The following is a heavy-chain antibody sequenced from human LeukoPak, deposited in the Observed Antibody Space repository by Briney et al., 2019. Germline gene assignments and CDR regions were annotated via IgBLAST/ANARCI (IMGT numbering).Heavy chain of an antibody. CDR3: ASSWDYHHNWFDP. J-gene: IGHJ5*02. CDR1: GFTFSDYA. Sequence: PGTSLSLSCAASGFTFSDYAMHWVRQAPGKGLEWVAVISYDGSLKYYSDSVKGRFTISRDTSKNTLNLQMNRLRAEDTAVYYCASSWDYHHNWFDPWGQGTLVTVSS. D-gene: IGHD1-7*01. V-gene: IGHV3-30*01. CDR2: ISYDGSLK.